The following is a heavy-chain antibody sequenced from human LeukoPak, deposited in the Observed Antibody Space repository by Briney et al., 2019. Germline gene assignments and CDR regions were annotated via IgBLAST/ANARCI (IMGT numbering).Heavy chain of an antibody. CDR1: GGSISNGDYY. V-gene: IGHV4-30-4*01. Sequence: PSETLSLTCTVSGGSISNGDYYWSWIRQPPGKGLEWIGYIDYSGSTYYNPSLKSRMTISRDTSKNQLSLKVNSVTAADTAVYHCARERRDYGDYYFDYWGQGTLVTVSS. CDR3: ARERRDYGDYYFDY. CDR2: IDYSGST. D-gene: IGHD4-17*01. J-gene: IGHJ4*02.